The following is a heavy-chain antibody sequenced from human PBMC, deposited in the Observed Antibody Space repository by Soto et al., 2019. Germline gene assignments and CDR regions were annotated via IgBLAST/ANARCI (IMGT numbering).Heavy chain of an antibody. J-gene: IGHJ5*02. V-gene: IGHV1-18*01. CDR1: GYTFTSYG. D-gene: IGHD2-2*01. Sequence: QVQLVQSGAEVKKPGASVKVSCKASGYTFTSYGISWVRQAPGQGLEWMGWISAYNGNTNYAQKLQGRVTMTTDTATITAYMELRSLRSDDTAVYYCARDGREGVPAAMLGWFDPWGQGTLVTVSS. CDR2: ISAYNGNT. CDR3: ARDGREGVPAAMLGWFDP.